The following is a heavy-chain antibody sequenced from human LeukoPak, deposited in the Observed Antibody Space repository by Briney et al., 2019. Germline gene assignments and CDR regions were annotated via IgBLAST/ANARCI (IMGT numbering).Heavy chain of an antibody. V-gene: IGHV3-48*03. CDR3: ARGDPHADL. J-gene: IGHJ5*02. CDR1: GFDLSTYE. Sequence: PGGSLRLSCAASGFDLSTYEMNWVRQAPGKGLESIADITISGHTKNYADSVKGRFTISRDNARTSLYLQMNSLRVEDTGVYYCARGDPHADLWGQGTLVTVSS. CDR2: ITISGHTK.